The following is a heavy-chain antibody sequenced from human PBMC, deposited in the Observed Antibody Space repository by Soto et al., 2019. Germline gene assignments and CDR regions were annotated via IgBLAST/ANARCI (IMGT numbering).Heavy chain of an antibody. D-gene: IGHD2-15*01. CDR2: MNPNSGNT. CDR3: ARGRCSGGSCYSGGYYYYYYMDV. J-gene: IGHJ6*03. Sequence: ASVTVSCKASGYTFTSYDINCVRPATGQGLEWMGWMNPNSGNTGYAQKFQGRVTMTRNTSISTAYMELSSLRSEDTAVYYCARGRCSGGSCYSGGYYYYYYMDVWGKGTTVTV. V-gene: IGHV1-8*01. CDR1: GYTFTSYD.